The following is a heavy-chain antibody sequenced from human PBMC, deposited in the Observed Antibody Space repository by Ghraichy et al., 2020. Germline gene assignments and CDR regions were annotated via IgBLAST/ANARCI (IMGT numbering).Heavy chain of an antibody. CDR1: GFTFSSYA. D-gene: IGHD3-3*01. V-gene: IGHV3-23*01. Sequence: LSLTCAASGFTFSSYAMSWVRQAPGKGLEWVSAISGSGGSTYYADSVKGRFTISRDNSKNTLYLQMNSLRAEGTAVYYCAKETIFGVVIIDYYYMDVWGKGTTVTVSS. J-gene: IGHJ6*03. CDR3: AKETIFGVVIIDYYYMDV. CDR2: ISGSGGST.